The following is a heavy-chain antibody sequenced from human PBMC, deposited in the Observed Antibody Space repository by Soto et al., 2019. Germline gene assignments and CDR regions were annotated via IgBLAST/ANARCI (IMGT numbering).Heavy chain of an antibody. CDR1: GGSFSGYY. Sequence: LSLTCAVYGGSFSGYYWSWIRQPPGKGLEWIGEINHSGSTNYNPSLKSRVTISVDTSKNQFSLKLSSVTAADTAVYYCARGMLSNYYYGMDVWGQGTTVTVSS. D-gene: IGHD2-8*01. J-gene: IGHJ6*02. CDR2: INHSGST. V-gene: IGHV4-34*01. CDR3: ARGMLSNYYYGMDV.